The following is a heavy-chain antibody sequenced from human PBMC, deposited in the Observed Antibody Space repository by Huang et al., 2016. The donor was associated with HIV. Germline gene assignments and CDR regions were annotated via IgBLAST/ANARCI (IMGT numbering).Heavy chain of an antibody. CDR2: IHSSEKS. V-gene: IGHV4-61*01. CDR3: ATEPFHSAGWDPPDL. D-gene: IGHD6-19*01. CDR1: GDSVSSGSYY. J-gene: IGHJ4*02. Sequence: QVQLQESGPGLVKPSETLSLTCTVSGDSVSSGSYYWSWIRQPPGRGLEWIGYIHSSEKSNYNPSRKSRVSMSIDTPKNQFALRLTSVTAADTAVYYCATEPFHSAGWDPPDLWGQGTLVTVSS.